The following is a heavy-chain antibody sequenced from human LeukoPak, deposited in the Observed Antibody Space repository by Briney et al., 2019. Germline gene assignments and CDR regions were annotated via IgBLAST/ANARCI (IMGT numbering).Heavy chain of an antibody. D-gene: IGHD3-3*01. Sequence: GGSLRLSCAASGFSFSSYAISWVRQAPGKGLEWVSAISGSGGRTFYADSVTGRFTISRDNSKNTLSVQMNSLRAEDTAVYYCAKTTIKDFWSGYPGFDYWGQGILVTVSS. CDR3: AKTTIKDFWSGYPGFDY. J-gene: IGHJ4*02. CDR2: ISGSGGRT. V-gene: IGHV3-23*01. CDR1: GFSFSSYA.